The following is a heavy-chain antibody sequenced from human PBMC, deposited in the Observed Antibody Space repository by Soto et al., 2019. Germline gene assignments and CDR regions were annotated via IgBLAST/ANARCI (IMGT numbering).Heavy chain of an antibody. CDR1: GFTFSSYS. D-gene: IGHD2-2*01. CDR2: ISSSSSTI. V-gene: IGHV3-48*01. Sequence: GGSLRLSCAASGFTFSSYSMNWVRQAPGKGLEWVSYISSSSSTIYYADSVKGRFTISRDNAKNSLYLQMNSLRAEDTAVYYCAREYWISTSCLNWFDPWGQGTLVTVSS. J-gene: IGHJ5*02. CDR3: AREYWISTSCLNWFDP.